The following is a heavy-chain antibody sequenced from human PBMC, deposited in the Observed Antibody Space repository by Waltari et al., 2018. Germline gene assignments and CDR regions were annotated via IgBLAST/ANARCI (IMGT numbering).Heavy chain of an antibody. CDR1: GYSISSGYY. CDR3: ARDHGSGYINWFDP. D-gene: IGHD3-22*01. J-gene: IGHJ5*02. Sequence: QVQLQESGPGLVKPSETLSLTCAVSGYSISSGYYWGWIGQPPGKGLEWIGSIDHSGCTYYNPSLKSRVTISVDTSKNQFSLKLSSVTAADTAVYYCARDHGSGYINWFDPWGQGTLVTVSS. CDR2: IDHSGCT. V-gene: IGHV4-38-2*02.